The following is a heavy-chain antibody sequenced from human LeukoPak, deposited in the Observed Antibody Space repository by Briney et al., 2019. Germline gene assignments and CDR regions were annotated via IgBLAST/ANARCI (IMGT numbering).Heavy chain of an antibody. CDR3: AKAHMVRGVIIRNPPDY. CDR2: ISSSGSTI. J-gene: IGHJ4*02. V-gene: IGHV3-11*01. CDR1: GFTFSDYY. D-gene: IGHD3-10*01. Sequence: GGSLRLSCAASGFTFSDYYMSWIRQAPGKGLEWVSYISSSGSTIYYADSVKGRFTISRDNAKNSLYLQMNSLRAEDTAVYYCAKAHMVRGVIIRNPPDYWGQGTLVTVSS.